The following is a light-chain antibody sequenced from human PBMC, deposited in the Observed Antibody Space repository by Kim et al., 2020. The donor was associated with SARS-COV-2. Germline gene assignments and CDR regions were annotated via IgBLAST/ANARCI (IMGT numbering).Light chain of an antibody. Sequence: PGRTASITGGGNNNGSKSVHWYQQKPGQAPVMVISDDSDRPSGIPERFSGSNSGNTATLTISRVETGDEADYYCQVWDNNSDHPVFGGGTQLTVL. CDR1: NNGSKS. CDR3: QVWDNNSDHPV. V-gene: IGLV3-21*03. CDR2: DDS. J-gene: IGLJ3*02.